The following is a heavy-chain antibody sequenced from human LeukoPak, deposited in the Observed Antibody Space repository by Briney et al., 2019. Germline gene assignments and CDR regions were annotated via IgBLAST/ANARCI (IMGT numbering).Heavy chain of an antibody. J-gene: IGHJ6*02. D-gene: IGHD4-17*01. CDR1: GYTFTIYG. CDR2: ISAYNGNT. CDR3: ARLRRIATDYGDYLGYYGMDV. Sequence: ASVTVSCKASGYTFTIYGISWVRQAPGQGLEWMGWISAYNGNTNYAQKLQGRVTMTTDTSTSTAYMELRSLRSDDTAVYYCARLRRIATDYGDYLGYYGMDVWGQGTTVTVSS. V-gene: IGHV1-18*01.